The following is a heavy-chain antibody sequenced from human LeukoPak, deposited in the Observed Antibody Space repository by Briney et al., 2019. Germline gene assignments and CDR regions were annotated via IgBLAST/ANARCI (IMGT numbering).Heavy chain of an antibody. V-gene: IGHV3-30*02. CDR2: IRYDGSNK. CDR1: GFTFSSYG. D-gene: IGHD1/OR15-1a*01. CDR3: ARSENSRYYFDY. Sequence: GGSLRLSCAASGFTFSSYGMHWVRQAPGKGLEWVAFIRYDGSNKYYADSVKGRFTISRDNAKNSLYLQMNSLRAEDTALYYCARSENSRYYFDYWGQGTLVTVSS. J-gene: IGHJ4*02.